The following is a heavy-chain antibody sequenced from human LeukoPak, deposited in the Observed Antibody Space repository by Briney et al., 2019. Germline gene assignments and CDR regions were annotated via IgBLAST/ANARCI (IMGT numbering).Heavy chain of an antibody. CDR2: MNPNSGGT. J-gene: IGHJ5*02. D-gene: IGHD3-16*02. CDR3: ARDKLGLGELSLYDQ. Sequence: ASVKVSCKASGYTFTGYYMHWVRQAPGQGLEWMGWMNPNSGGTKYAQKFQGRVTMTRDTSISTAYMELSRLRSDDTAMYYCARDKLGLGELSLYDQWGQGTLVTVFS. CDR1: GYTFTGYY. V-gene: IGHV1-2*02.